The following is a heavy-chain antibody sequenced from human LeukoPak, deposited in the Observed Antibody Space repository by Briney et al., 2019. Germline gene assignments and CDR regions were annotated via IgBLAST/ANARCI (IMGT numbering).Heavy chain of an antibody. D-gene: IGHD6-13*01. CDR3: ARDGQQLPYYYYMDV. Sequence: ASVKVSCKASGYAFTSYYMHWVRQAPGQGLEWMGIINPSGGSTSYAQKFQGRVTMTRDTSTSTVYMELSRLRSDDTAVYYCARDGQQLPYYYYMDVWGKGTTVTVSS. J-gene: IGHJ6*03. CDR2: INPSGGST. V-gene: IGHV1-46*01. CDR1: GYAFTSYY.